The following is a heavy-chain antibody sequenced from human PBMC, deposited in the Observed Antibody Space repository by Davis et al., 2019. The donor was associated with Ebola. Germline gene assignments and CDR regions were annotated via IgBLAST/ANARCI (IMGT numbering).Heavy chain of an antibody. V-gene: IGHV4-34*01. Sequence: MPSETLSLTCAVYGGSFSGYYWSWIRQPPGKGLEWIGEINHSGSTNYNPSLKSRVTISVDTSKNQFSLKLSSVTAADTAVYYCARHLTYYYDSSGYSRRNYFDYWGQGTLVTVSS. CDR3: ARHLTYYYDSSGYSRRNYFDY. J-gene: IGHJ4*02. CDR1: GGSFSGYY. CDR2: INHSGST. D-gene: IGHD3-22*01.